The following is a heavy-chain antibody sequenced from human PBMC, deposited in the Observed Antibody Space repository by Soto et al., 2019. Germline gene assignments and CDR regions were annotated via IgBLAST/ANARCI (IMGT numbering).Heavy chain of an antibody. CDR3: VRVVGYRRGLFRASPNPLSYGIAA. D-gene: IGHD6-19*01. V-gene: IGHV4-39*01. CDR2: IYYSGST. CDR1: GGSISSSSYY. J-gene: IGHJ4*03. Sequence: EKLPLRYTVSGGSISSSSYYWGWIRQPPGKGLEWIGSIYYSGSTYYNPSLKSRVTISVDTSKNQFSLKLSSVTAADTAVYYCVRVVGYRRGLFRASPNPLSYGIAARGQGSFVT.